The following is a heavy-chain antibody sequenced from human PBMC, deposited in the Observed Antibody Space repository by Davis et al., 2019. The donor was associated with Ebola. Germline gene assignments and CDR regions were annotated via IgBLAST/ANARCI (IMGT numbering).Heavy chain of an antibody. CDR2: INSDGTKT. D-gene: IGHD1-26*01. J-gene: IGHJ6*02. Sequence: GESLKISCAASGFTFSSYWMHWVRQAPGKGPVWVSRINSDGTKTIYADSVKGRFTTSRENAENKLYLQMNSLRAEDTAVYYCAREIVGMTIVTWYYYQGMDVWGQGSTVTVSS. CDR1: GFTFSSYW. V-gene: IGHV3-74*01. CDR3: AREIVGMTIVTWYYYQGMDV.